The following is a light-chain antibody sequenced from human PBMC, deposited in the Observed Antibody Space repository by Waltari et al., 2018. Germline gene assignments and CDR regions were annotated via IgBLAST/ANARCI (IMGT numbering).Light chain of an antibody. CDR3: CSYAGSGTLDVV. V-gene: IGLV2-23*02. CDR2: GVT. Sequence: QSALTQPASVSGSPGQSITISCTGASSDFGSYNLVSWYQQHPGNAPKVMIYGVTKRPSGFSDRFSGSRSGNTASLTISGLQPEDEADYYCCSYAGSGTLDVVFGGGTKLTVL. CDR1: SSDFGSYNL. J-gene: IGLJ2*01.